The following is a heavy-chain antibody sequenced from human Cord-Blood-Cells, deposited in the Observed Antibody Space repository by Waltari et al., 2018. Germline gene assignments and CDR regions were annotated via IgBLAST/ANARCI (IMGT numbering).Heavy chain of an antibody. J-gene: IGHJ4*01. CDR3: ARSAGVAARSRGTFDY. V-gene: IGHV5-51*01. D-gene: IGHD6-6*01. CDR1: GYSFTSSW. CDR2: IYPGDSDT. Sequence: VQLVQSGAEVKKPGESLKHSCKGSGYSFTSSWLRWVRQMPGKGLGWMWIIYPGDSDTRYGPSLQGQVTISADKSICTAYLQWSSLKASDTAMYDCARSAGVAARSRGTFDYWGHEALVTVSS.